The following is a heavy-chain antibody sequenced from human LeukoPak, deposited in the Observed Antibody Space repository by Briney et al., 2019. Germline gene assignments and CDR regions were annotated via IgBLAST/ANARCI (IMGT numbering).Heavy chain of an antibody. CDR2: ISAYNGNT. V-gene: IGHV1-18*01. CDR3: ARDPSSLTGQLGDAFDI. Sequence: ASVKVSCKASGYTFTNYGISWLRQAPGQGLEGMGWISAYNGNTNYPQKLQGRVTMTTDTSTSTAYMELRRLRSDDTAVYYCARDPSSLTGQLGDAFDIWGQGTMVTVSS. J-gene: IGHJ3*02. D-gene: IGHD3-9*01. CDR1: GYTFTNYG.